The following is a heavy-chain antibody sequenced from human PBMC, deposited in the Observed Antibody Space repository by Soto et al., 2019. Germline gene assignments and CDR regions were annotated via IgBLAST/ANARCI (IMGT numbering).Heavy chain of an antibody. CDR3: ARGPQDSYGMDV. Sequence: QVHLVQSGAEVKKPGASVKVSCKASGYSFSDYTIHWVRRAPGQPPEWMARINTGTASTEYSQKFQGRVTITRDTSATTAYMDLSSLRSEVTAVYYCARGPQDSYGMDVWGQGTTVTVS. CDR2: INTGTAST. CDR1: GYSFSDYT. V-gene: IGHV1-3*04. J-gene: IGHJ6*02.